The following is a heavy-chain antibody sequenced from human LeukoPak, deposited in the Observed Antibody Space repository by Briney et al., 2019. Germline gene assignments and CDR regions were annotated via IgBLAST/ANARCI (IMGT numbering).Heavy chain of an antibody. CDR1: GFTFSSHA. CDR2: MSTSGGST. D-gene: IGHD3-3*01. V-gene: IGHV3-23*01. J-gene: IGHJ5*02. CDR3: ARAVDFWSGYPQPNWFDP. Sequence: GGSLRLSCAASGFTFSSHAMSWVRQAPGKGLEWVSTMSTSGGSTYYADSVKGRFTISRDNSKNTLFLHMNSLRAEDTAVYYCARAVDFWSGYPQPNWFDPWGQGTLVTVSS.